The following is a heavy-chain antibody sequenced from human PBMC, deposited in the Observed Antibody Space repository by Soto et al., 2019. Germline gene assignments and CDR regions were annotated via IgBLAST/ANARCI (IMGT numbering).Heavy chain of an antibody. CDR1: GGSISSGDYY. D-gene: IGHD2-15*01. J-gene: IGHJ6*02. CDR2: IYYSGST. Sequence: SETLSLTCTVSGGSISSGDYYWSWIRQPPGKGLEWIGYIYYSGSTYYNPSLKSRVTISVDTSKNQFSLKLSSVTAADTAVYYCARDPPPYCSGGSCYYYYGMDVWGQGTTVTV. CDR3: ARDPPPYCSGGSCYYYYGMDV. V-gene: IGHV4-30-4*01.